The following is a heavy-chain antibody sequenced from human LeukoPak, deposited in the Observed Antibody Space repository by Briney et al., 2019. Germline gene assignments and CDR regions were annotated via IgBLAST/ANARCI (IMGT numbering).Heavy chain of an antibody. J-gene: IGHJ4*02. Sequence: SETLSLTCAVYGGSFSGYYWSWIRQPPGKGLEWIGEINHSGSTNYNPSLKSRVTISVDTSKNQFSLKLSSVTAADTAVYYCARELAYCGGDCYSLDYWGQGTLVTVSS. V-gene: IGHV4-34*01. CDR1: GGSFSGYY. D-gene: IGHD2-21*02. CDR2: INHSGST. CDR3: ARELAYCGGDCYSLDY.